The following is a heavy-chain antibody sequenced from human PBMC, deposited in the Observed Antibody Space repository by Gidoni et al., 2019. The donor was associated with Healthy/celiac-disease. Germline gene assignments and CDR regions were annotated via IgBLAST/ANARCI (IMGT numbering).Heavy chain of an antibody. J-gene: IGHJ6*02. CDR2: IDWDDDK. CDR1: GFSLSTRGMC. D-gene: IGHD6-13*01. Sequence: QVTLRESGPALVNPTQTLTLTCTFSGFSLSTRGMCVSWIRQPPGKALEWLARIDWDDDKYYSTSLKTRLTISKDTSKNQVVLTMTNMDPVDTATYYCARILAAAGSAESYYYYGMDVWGQGTTVTVSS. V-gene: IGHV2-70*15. CDR3: ARILAAAGSAESYYYYGMDV.